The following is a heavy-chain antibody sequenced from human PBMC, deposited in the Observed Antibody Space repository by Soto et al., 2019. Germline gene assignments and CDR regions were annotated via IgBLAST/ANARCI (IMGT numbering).Heavy chain of an antibody. Sequence: SLWLTSNMCGDCYGISTYSWSWIRQPPGKALQWIGFIYQSGVTSYNPSLASRVSISLDRSNNQCSLKLKSVTAADTAVYFCAGMPYTSGLRFDPCGPRTLVTVSS. V-gene: IGHV4-30-2*01. D-gene: IGHD6-19*01. CDR1: GDCYGISTYS. CDR2: IYQSGVT. J-gene: IGHJ5*02. CDR3: AGMPYTSGLRFDP.